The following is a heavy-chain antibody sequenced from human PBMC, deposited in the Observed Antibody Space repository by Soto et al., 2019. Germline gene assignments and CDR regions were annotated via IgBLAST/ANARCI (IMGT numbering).Heavy chain of an antibody. CDR2: IHPSGGGS. CDR1: GYPFNTYY. CDR3: ARGGHIAVVTDSFDS. D-gene: IGHD2-21*02. Sequence: ASVKVSCKSAGYPFNTYYLHWVRQAPGQGLEWMGMIHPSGGGSTYAQKFLGRVTMTMDSSTSTVFMELTSLRSADTAVYYCARGGHIAVVTDSFDSWGQGTLVTVSS. J-gene: IGHJ4*02. V-gene: IGHV1-46*02.